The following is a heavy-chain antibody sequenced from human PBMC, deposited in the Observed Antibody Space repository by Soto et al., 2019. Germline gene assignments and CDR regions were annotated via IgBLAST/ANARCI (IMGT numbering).Heavy chain of an antibody. D-gene: IGHD6-13*01. CDR2: ITGNSDYT. CDR1: GFTFGDYY. V-gene: IGHV3-11*06. Sequence: QVQLVESGGDLVKPGGSLRLSCAASGFTFGDYYMSWIRQAPGKGLEWVSYITGNSDYTNYADSMEGRFTISRDNAKNTLYLQMNSLRVEDTAVYYCARVGYGSTLYEVDYWGQGTVVTVSS. J-gene: IGHJ4*02. CDR3: ARVGYGSTLYEVDY.